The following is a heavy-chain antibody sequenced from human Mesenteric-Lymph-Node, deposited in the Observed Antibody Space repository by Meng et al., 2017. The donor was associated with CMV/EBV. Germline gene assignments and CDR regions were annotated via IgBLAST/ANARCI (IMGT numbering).Heavy chain of an antibody. CDR1: GFTFGDYA. CDR2: IRGNAYGGTT. Sequence: GESLKISCTASGFTFGDYAMSWVRQAPGKGLEWVGFIRGNAYGGTTEYAASVKGRFTISRDDSKNIAYLQMNSLKTEDTAMYYCSRLLTTITVFDYWGQGTLVTVSS. V-gene: IGHV3-49*04. J-gene: IGHJ4*02. CDR3: SRLLTTITVFDY. D-gene: IGHD4-17*01.